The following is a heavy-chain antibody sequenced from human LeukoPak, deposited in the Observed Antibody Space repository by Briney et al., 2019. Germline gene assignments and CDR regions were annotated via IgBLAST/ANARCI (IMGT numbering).Heavy chain of an antibody. V-gene: IGHV3-53*04. D-gene: IGHD4-23*01. CDR3: AKPITDYGGNPYYLDY. CDR2: IYSGGST. CDR1: GFTVSSNY. J-gene: IGHJ4*02. Sequence: GGSLRLSCAASGFTVSSNYMSWVRQAPGKGLEWVSVIYSGGSTYYADSVKGRFTISRHNSKNTLYLQMNSLRAEDTAVYYCAKPITDYGGNPYYLDYWGQGTLATVSS.